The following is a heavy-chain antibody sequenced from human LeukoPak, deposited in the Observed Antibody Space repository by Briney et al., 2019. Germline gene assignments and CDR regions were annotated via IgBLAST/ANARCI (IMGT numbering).Heavy chain of an antibody. CDR2: IYPGDSNT. D-gene: IGHD6-13*01. J-gene: IGHJ4*02. CDR1: GYSFTSYW. CDR3: ARLISTAGLSYFDL. Sequence: GESLKISCKGSGYSFTSYWIGWVRQMPGKGLEWMGLIYPGDSNTRFSPSFQGQVTLSADKSITTAYLQWSSLKASDTALYYCARLISTAGLSYFDLWGQGTLATVSS. V-gene: IGHV5-51*01.